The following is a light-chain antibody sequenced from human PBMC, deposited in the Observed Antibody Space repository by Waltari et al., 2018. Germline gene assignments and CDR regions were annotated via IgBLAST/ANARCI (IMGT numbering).Light chain of an antibody. CDR1: GSTTRAGYQ. CDR2: GSS. CDR3: QSYDITLRVV. V-gene: IGLV1-40*01. Sequence: QSVLTHPPSVSGPPGQRVTIASTGSGSTTRAGYQFHWYQQVPRAAPKLLIYGSSSRPLGVPDRFFGSTSGTSASLAIIGLQAEDEADYYCQSYDITLRVVFGGGTKLTVL. J-gene: IGLJ3*02.